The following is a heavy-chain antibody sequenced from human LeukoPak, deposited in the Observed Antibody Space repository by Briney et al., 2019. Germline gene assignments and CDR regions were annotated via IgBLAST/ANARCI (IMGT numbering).Heavy chain of an antibody. V-gene: IGHV3-53*01. J-gene: IGHJ4*02. CDR1: GFTVSNNY. CDR3: AKDVGKWESLHFFDY. CDR2: IFIGGST. Sequence: PGGSLRLSCVASGFTVSNNYMMWVRQAPGKGLEWVSVIFIGGSTFYADSVKGRFTISRDDSRNTLYLQMNSLRGDDTAVYYCAKDVGKWESLHFFDYWGQGTLVTVSS. D-gene: IGHD1-26*01.